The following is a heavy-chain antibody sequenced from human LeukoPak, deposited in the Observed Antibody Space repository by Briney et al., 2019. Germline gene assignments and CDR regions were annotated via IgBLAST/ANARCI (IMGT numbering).Heavy chain of an antibody. CDR3: ARAGRRGLRSKGGYYFDY. CDR2: IYYSGST. D-gene: IGHD5-12*01. J-gene: IGHJ4*02. V-gene: IGHV4-30-4*01. Sequence: PSQTLSHTRTVSGGFISSGVYYWSWIRQPPGKGLEGIGYIYYSGSTYYNPSLKSRVTISVDTSKNQFSLKLSSVTAADTGVYYCARAGRRGLRSKGGYYFDYWGQGTLVTVSS. CDR1: GGFISSGVYY.